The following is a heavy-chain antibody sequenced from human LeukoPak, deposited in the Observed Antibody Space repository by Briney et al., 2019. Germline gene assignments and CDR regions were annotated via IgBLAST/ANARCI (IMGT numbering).Heavy chain of an antibody. CDR1: GLTFSNYW. Sequence: PGGSLRLSCAASGLTFSNYWMTWVGQAPGKGLEWVADIKEDGSEKYYVDSVKGRFTISRDNAKNSLFLQMDSLRSEDTAVYYCVKNSGWYRLDCWGQGTLVTVSS. D-gene: IGHD6-13*01. V-gene: IGHV3-7*03. CDR2: IKEDGSEK. J-gene: IGHJ4*02. CDR3: VKNSGWYRLDC.